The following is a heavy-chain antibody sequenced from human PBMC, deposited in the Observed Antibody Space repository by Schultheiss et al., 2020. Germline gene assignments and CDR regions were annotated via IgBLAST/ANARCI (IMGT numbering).Heavy chain of an antibody. D-gene: IGHD5-24*01. CDR3: ARVRHGFNYGFDAFDI. CDR1: GGSISSSNW. V-gene: IGHV4-4*02. CDR2: IYHSGST. Sequence: SETLSLTCAVSGGSISSSNWWSWVRQPPGKGLEWIGEIYHSGSTNYNPSLKSRVTMSVDTSKNQFSLKVNSVTAADTAVYYCARVRHGFNYGFDAFDIWGQGTMVTVSS. J-gene: IGHJ3*02.